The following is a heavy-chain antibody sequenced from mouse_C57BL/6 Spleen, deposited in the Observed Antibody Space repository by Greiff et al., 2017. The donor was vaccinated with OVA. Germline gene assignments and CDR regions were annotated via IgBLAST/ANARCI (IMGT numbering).Heavy chain of an antibody. CDR1: GFTFSDYY. CDR2: ISNGGGST. Sequence: EVKLVESGGGLVQPGGSLKLSCAASGFTFSDYYMYWVRQTPEKRLEWVAYISNGGGSTYYPDTVKGRFTISRDNAKNTLYLQMSRLKSEDTAMYYCARRPYSKGGMDYWGQGTSVTVSS. CDR3: ARRPYSKGGMDY. D-gene: IGHD2-5*01. V-gene: IGHV5-12*01. J-gene: IGHJ4*01.